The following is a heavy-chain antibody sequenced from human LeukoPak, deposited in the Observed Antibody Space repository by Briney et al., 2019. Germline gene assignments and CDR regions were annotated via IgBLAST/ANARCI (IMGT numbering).Heavy chain of an antibody. Sequence: GESLKISCKGSGFTFTKYWIGWVRQMPGRGLEWMGIMYLGDSETRYSPSFQGQVTISADKSISTVFLQWSSLKASDTAMYYCVRHEGSISGWPFDYWGQGTLVTVSS. CDR2: MYLGDSET. CDR1: GFTFTKYW. CDR3: VRHEGSISGWPFDY. D-gene: IGHD6-19*01. J-gene: IGHJ4*02. V-gene: IGHV5-51*01.